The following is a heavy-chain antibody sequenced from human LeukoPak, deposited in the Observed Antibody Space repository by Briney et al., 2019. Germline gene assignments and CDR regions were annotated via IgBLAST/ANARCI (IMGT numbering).Heavy chain of an antibody. D-gene: IGHD4-17*01. CDR2: IRYDGSNK. CDR1: GFTFGSYG. Sequence: PGGSLRLSCAASGFTFGSYGMHWVRQAPGKGLEWVAFIRYDGSNKYYADSVKGRFTISRDNSKNTLYLQMNSLRAEDTAVYYCARPMTTVTIFDYWGQGTLVTVSS. J-gene: IGHJ4*02. CDR3: ARPMTTVTIFDY. V-gene: IGHV3-30*02.